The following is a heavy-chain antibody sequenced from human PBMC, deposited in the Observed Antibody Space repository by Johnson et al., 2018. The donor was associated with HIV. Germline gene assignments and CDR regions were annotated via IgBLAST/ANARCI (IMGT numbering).Heavy chain of an antibody. D-gene: IGHD3-16*01. Sequence: VLLVESGGGVVQPGRSLRLSCAASGITVSSSYMSWVRQAPGKGLEWVSVIYKGGFVHYADSVKGRFTISSDNSKNTLYLQMNNLRVEDTAVYYCARGPGGGEDALDIWGQGTMVTVSS. CDR3: ARGPGGGEDALDI. J-gene: IGHJ3*02. V-gene: IGHV3-66*01. CDR1: GITVSSSY. CDR2: IYKGGFV.